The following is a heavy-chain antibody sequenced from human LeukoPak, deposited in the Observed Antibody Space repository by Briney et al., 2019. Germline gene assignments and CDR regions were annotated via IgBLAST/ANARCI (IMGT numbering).Heavy chain of an antibody. Sequence: GGSLRLSCAASGFTFSDTWMHWVRQAPGEGLVWVSRIRSDGSDTRYAESVKGRFTISRDNAKNSLYLQMNSPRAEDTAVYYCAELGITMIGGVWGKGTTVTISS. CDR1: GFTFSDTW. J-gene: IGHJ6*04. D-gene: IGHD3-10*02. CDR3: AELGITMIGGV. V-gene: IGHV3-74*01. CDR2: IRSDGSDT.